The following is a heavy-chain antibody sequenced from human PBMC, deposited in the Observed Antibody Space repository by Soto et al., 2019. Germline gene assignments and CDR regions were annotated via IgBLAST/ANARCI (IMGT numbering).Heavy chain of an antibody. CDR2: LYWDDDK. J-gene: IGHJ4*02. V-gene: IGHV2-5*02. D-gene: IGHD1-1*01. Sequence: QITLKESCPTRVKPTQTLTLTCNFSGFSLNARPVGVGWIRQPPGKALERLALLYWDDDKRYSPSLQSSLTITKDTSKKQVVLTMTNMDPVDTAIYYCAHSADINGNLNGVYFDYWGQGALGTVSS. CDR3: AHSADINGNLNGVYFDY. CDR1: GFSLNARPVG.